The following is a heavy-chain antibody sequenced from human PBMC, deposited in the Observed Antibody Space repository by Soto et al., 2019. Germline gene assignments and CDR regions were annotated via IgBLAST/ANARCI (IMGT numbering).Heavy chain of an antibody. J-gene: IGHJ4*02. V-gene: IGHV3-48*02. D-gene: IGHD1-26*01. CDR2: INSNSENI. Sequence: EVQLVESGGGLVQPGGSLSLSCAVSGFTFSSSAMNWVRQAAGKGLDWVSYINSNSENIYYADSVKGRFTISRDNAKNSLYLQMNSLRDDDTAVYYCTRDSWDDYGDYWGQGTLVTVSS. CDR3: TRDSWDDYGDY. CDR1: GFTFSSSA.